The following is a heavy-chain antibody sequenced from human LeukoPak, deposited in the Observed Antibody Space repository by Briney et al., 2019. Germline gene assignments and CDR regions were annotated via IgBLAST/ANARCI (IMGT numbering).Heavy chain of an antibody. J-gene: IGHJ6*03. V-gene: IGHV1-2*02. D-gene: IGHD2-2*01. CDR3: ARAGGYCGSTSCYSGYYYYFMDV. CDR1: GYTFTSYD. Sequence: GASVKVSCKASGYTFTSYDINWVRQATGQGLEWMGWINPKSGVTDSKMKFQGRVTLTRDTSITTAYMELISLTSDDAAVYYCARAGGYCGSTSCYSGYYYYFMDVWGKGTTVTVSS. CDR2: INPKSGVT.